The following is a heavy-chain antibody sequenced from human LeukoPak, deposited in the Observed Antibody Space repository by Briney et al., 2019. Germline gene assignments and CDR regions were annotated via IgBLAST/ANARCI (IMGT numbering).Heavy chain of an antibody. CDR3: ARREGRSASPFFFDS. D-gene: IGHD6-6*01. CDR1: GYTFTSYG. Sequence: GASVKVSCKASGYTFTSYGISWVRQAPGQGLEWMGWISAYNGNTNYAQKLQGRVTMTTDTSTSTAYMELRGLRSDDTAIYYCARREGRSASPFFFDSWGQGTLVTVSS. V-gene: IGHV1-18*01. CDR2: ISAYNGNT. J-gene: IGHJ4*02.